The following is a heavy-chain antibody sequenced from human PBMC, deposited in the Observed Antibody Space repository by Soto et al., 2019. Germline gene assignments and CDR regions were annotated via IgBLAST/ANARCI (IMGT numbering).Heavy chain of an antibody. V-gene: IGHV5-51*01. CDR1: GESFASYG. D-gene: IGHD2-15*01. CDR2: IYPDDSDT. CDR3: ARQDIVTNPLRGVYFDI. J-gene: IGHJ4*02. Sequence: PGVLNRIWYRAAGESFASYGSGWVSKMTGRGLEWMGLIYPDDSDTRYSPSFQGQVTISADKSINTAYLQWSSLQASDTAMYFCARQDIVTNPLRGVYFDICGQGALVTVSS.